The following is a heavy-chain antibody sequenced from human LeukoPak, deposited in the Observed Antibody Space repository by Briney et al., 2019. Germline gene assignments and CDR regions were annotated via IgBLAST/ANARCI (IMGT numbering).Heavy chain of an antibody. Sequence: SETLSLTCAVYGGSFSGYYWSWIRQPPGKGLEWIGEVNHSGSTNYNPSLKSRVTTSVDTSKNQFSLKLSSVTAADTAVYYCARRARGYCSSTSCYPFDYWGQRTLVTVSS. CDR3: ARRARGYCSSTSCYPFDY. CDR1: GGSFSGYY. V-gene: IGHV4-34*01. CDR2: VNHSGST. J-gene: IGHJ4*02. D-gene: IGHD2-2*01.